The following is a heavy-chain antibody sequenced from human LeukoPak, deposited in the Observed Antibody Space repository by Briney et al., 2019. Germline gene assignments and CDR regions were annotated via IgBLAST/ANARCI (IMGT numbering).Heavy chain of an antibody. CDR2: IYHSGST. CDR3: ARHPWGPGAFDI. J-gene: IGHJ3*02. Sequence: PSETLSLTCTVSGGSISSGYYWGWIRQPPGKGLEWIGSIYHSGSTYYNPSLKSRVTISVDTSKNQFSLKLSSVTAADTAVYYCARHPWGPGAFDIWGQGTMVTVSS. V-gene: IGHV4-38-2*02. CDR1: GGSISSGYY. D-gene: IGHD3-16*01.